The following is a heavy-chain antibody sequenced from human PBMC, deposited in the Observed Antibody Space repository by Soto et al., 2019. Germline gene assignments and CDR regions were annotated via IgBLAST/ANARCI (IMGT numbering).Heavy chain of an antibody. Sequence: PSETLSLTCAVSSGSISSSNWWSWVRQPPGKGLEWIGEIYHSGSTNYNPSLKSRVTISVDKSKNQFSLKLSSVTAADTAVYYCARANYYGSGSYYKSDYYYDMDVWGKGTTVTVSS. D-gene: IGHD3-10*01. CDR1: SGSISSSNW. V-gene: IGHV4-4*02. J-gene: IGHJ6*03. CDR3: ARANYYGSGSYYKSDYYYDMDV. CDR2: IYHSGST.